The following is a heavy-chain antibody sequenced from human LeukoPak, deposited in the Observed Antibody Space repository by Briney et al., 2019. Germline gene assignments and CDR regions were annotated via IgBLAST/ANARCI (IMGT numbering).Heavy chain of an antibody. CDR1: GYTFTGYY. D-gene: IGHD3-22*01. CDR2: INPNSGGT. Sequence: ASVKVSCKASGYTFTGYYMHWVRLAPGQGLEWMGWINPNSGGTNYAQKFQGRVTMTRDTSISTAYMELSRLRSDDTAVYYCARDVRYYYDSSGYLFDYWGQGTLVTVSS. J-gene: IGHJ4*02. CDR3: ARDVRYYYDSSGYLFDY. V-gene: IGHV1-2*02.